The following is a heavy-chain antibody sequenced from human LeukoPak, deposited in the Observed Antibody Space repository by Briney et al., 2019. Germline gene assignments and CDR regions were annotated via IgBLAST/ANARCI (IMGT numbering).Heavy chain of an antibody. CDR1: GGSISSGDYY. Sequence: SETLSLTCTVSGGSISSGDYYWSWIRQPPGKGLEWIGYIYYSGSTYYNPSLKSRLTISVDTSKNQFSLKLTSVTAADTAIYYCARVQIGGGTYIFGYWGQGTLVTVSS. CDR2: IYYSGST. V-gene: IGHV4-30-4*01. D-gene: IGHD1-26*01. J-gene: IGHJ4*02. CDR3: ARVQIGGGTYIFGY.